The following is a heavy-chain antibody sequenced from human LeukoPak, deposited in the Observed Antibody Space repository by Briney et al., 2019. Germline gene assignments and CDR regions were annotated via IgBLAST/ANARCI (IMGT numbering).Heavy chain of an antibody. V-gene: IGHV1-69*04. J-gene: IGHJ4*02. CDR3: ASLGGGGRDYYDSSGYYYVGY. D-gene: IGHD3-22*01. Sequence: ASVKVSCKASGGTFSSYAISWVRQAPGQGLEWMGRIIPILGIANYARKFQGRVTITADKSTSTAYMELSSLRSEDTAVYYCASLGGGGRDYYDSSGYYYVGYWGQGTLVTVSS. CDR2: IIPILGIA. CDR1: GGTFSSYA.